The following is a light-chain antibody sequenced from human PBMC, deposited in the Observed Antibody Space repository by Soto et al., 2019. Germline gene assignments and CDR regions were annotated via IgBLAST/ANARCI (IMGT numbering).Light chain of an antibody. CDR2: EVS. J-gene: IGLJ2*01. V-gene: IGLV2-14*01. CDR1: SSDVGGYNY. Sequence: QSALTQPASVSGSPGQSITISCTGTSSDVGGYNYVSWYQQHPGKAPELMIYEVSNRPSGVSNRFSGSKSGNTVSLTISGLQAEDEADYYCSSYTSTSTVVFAGGTKLTVL. CDR3: SSYTSTSTVV.